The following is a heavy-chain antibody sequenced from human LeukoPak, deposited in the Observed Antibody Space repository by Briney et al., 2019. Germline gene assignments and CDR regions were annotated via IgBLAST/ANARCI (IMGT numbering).Heavy chain of an antibody. D-gene: IGHD6-6*01. CDR2: ISRSGGST. CDR3: AKDLSSSSSGYYFDY. J-gene: IGHJ4*02. Sequence: PGGSLRLACAVYGFTFSSYAMSWVRQAPGKGREWVSSISRSGGSTYYADSVKGGFTISRDNCQSTLYLQMNSLRAEDTAVYYCAKDLSSSSSGYYFDYWGQGPLVTVSS. CDR1: GFTFSSYA. V-gene: IGHV3-23*01.